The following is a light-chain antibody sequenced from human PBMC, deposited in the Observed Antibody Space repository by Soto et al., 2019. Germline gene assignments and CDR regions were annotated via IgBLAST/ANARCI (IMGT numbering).Light chain of an antibody. CDR1: SSNIGRGL. CDR3: AEWDNSLKGWV. V-gene: IGLV1-44*01. Sequence: QSVLTQPPSASGTPGQRVTISCSGSSSNIGRGLVYWYQQFPGTAAKLLINNDNRRPSGVPYRLSGSKSGTSASLAISVLQSEEEDIYYCAEWDNSLKGWVFGGGTKLTVL. CDR2: NDN. J-gene: IGLJ3*02.